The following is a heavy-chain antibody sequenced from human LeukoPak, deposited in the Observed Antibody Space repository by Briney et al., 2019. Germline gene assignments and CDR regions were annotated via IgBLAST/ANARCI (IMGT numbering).Heavy chain of an antibody. CDR1: GFTFSSYE. J-gene: IGHJ4*02. Sequence: GESLRLSCAASGFTFSSYEMNWVRQAPGKGLEWVSYISSSGSTKYYADSVKGRFTISRDNAKNSLYLQMNSLRAEDTAVYYCVRDSVLMDYWGQGTLVTVSS. V-gene: IGHV3-48*03. CDR2: ISSSGSTK. D-gene: IGHD2-8*01. CDR3: VRDSVLMDY.